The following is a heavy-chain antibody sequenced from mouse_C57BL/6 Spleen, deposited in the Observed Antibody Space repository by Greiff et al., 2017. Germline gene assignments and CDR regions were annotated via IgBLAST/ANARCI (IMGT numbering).Heavy chain of an antibody. V-gene: IGHV1-53*01. CDR2: INPSNGGT. J-gene: IGHJ2*01. D-gene: IGHD1-1*01. Sequence: QVHVKQPGTELVKPGASVKLSCKASGYTFTSYWMHWVKQRPGQGLEWIGNINPSNGGTNYNEKFKSKATLTVDKSSSTAYMQLSSLTSEDSAVYYCARYWIGDYYGSSYYFDYWGQGTTLTVSS. CDR3: ARYWIGDYYGSSYYFDY. CDR1: GYTFTSYW.